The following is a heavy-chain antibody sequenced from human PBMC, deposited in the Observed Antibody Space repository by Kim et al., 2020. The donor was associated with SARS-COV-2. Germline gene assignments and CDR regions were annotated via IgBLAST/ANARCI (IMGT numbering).Heavy chain of an antibody. Sequence: YYVDSVKGRFTISRDNSKNTLYLQMNNLGAEDTAVYYCAKGAATVTSLGDYWGQGTLVSVSS. V-gene: IGHV3-23*01. J-gene: IGHJ4*02. D-gene: IGHD4-17*01. CDR3: AKGAATVTSLGDY.